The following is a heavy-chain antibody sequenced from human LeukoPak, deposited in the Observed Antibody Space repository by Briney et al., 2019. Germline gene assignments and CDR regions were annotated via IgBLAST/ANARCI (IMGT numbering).Heavy chain of an antibody. J-gene: IGHJ4*02. CDR2: IKQDGSEK. Sequence: GGSLRLSCAASGFTFRSYWMSWVRQAPGKGLEWVANIKQDGSEKYYVDSVKGRFTISRDNAKNSLYLQMNSLRAEDTAIYYCARDAYYASDYWGQGTLVTVSS. D-gene: IGHD2-2*01. CDR3: ARDAYYASDY. V-gene: IGHV3-7*01. CDR1: GFTFRSYW.